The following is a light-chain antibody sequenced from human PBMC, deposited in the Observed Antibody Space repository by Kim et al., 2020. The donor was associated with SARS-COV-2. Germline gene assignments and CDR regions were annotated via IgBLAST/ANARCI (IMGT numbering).Light chain of an antibody. V-gene: IGLV3-21*04. CDR2: YDS. CDR3: QVWDTSSDPNWV. Sequence: SYELTQPPSVSVAPGKTARITCGGNNIETKSVHWYQRKPGQAPVRVIYYDSDRPSGIPERFSGSNSGSTATLTISRVEAGDEADYYCQVWDTSSDPNWVFGGGTKLTVL. J-gene: IGLJ3*02. CDR1: NIETKS.